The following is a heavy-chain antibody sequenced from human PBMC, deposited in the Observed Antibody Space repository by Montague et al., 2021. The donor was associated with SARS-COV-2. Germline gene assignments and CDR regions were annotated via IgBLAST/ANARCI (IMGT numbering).Heavy chain of an antibody. CDR3: ARDGGIGDSGSNTWSYYYYGMDV. J-gene: IGHJ6*02. CDR1: GGSISSGSYY. V-gene: IGHV4-61*02. Sequence: TLSLTCTVSGGSISSGSYYWSWIRRPAGKGLEWIGRIYTSGSTNYNPSLKSRVTISVDTSKNQFSLKLSSVTAADTAVYYCARDGGIGDSGSNTWSYYYYGMDVWGQGTTVTVSS. D-gene: IGHD3-22*01. CDR2: IYTSGST.